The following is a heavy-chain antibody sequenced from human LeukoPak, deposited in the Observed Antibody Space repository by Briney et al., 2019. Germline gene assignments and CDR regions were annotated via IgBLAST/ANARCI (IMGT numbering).Heavy chain of an antibody. CDR1: GYTFTSYG. D-gene: IGHD3-22*01. CDR2: ISAYNGNT. V-gene: IGHV1-18*01. J-gene: IGHJ4*02. CDR3: ARDSFYYDSSGTFDY. Sequence: ASVKVSCKAFGYTFTSYGISWVRQAPGRGLEWMGWISAYNGNTNYAQKLQGRVTMTTDTSTSTAYKELRSLRSDDTAVYYCARDSFYYDSSGTFDYWGQGTLVTVSS.